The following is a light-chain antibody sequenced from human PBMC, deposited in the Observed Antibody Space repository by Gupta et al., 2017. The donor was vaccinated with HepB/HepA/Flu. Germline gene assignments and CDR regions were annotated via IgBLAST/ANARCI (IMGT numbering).Light chain of an antibody. CDR2: DAS. V-gene: IGKV3-11*01. J-gene: IGKJ4*01. CDR1: QSVSSY. CDR3: QQRSNWRT. Sequence: EIELTQSPATLSLSPGDRATLPCRASQSVSSYVAWYQQKPGQDPKHRIYDASNRATGIPARFSGSGSGTDVNLTISSLEPEDFAVYYCQQRSNWRTFGGGTKVEIK.